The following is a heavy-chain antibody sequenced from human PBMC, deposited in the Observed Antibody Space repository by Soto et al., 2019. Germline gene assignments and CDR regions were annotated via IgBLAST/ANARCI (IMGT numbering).Heavy chain of an antibody. CDR1: GFTFSSYG. D-gene: IGHD3-10*01. CDR3: ARASRTYYYGSGSYRY. CDR2: IWYDGSNK. V-gene: IGHV3-33*01. Sequence: QVQLVESGGGVVQPGRSLRLSCAASGFTFSSYGMHWVRQAPGKGLEWVAVIWYDGSNKYYADSVKGRFTISRDNSKNTLYLQMNSLRDEDTAVYYCARASRTYYYGSGSYRYWGQGTLVTVSS. J-gene: IGHJ4*02.